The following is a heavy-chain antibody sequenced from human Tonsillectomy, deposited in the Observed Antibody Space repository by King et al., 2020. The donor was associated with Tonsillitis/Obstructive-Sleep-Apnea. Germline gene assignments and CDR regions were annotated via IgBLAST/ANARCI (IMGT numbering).Heavy chain of an antibody. J-gene: IGHJ6*02. V-gene: IGHV4-34*01. CDR2: INDSGGT. Sequence: VQLQQWGAGLLKPSETLSLTCAVYGGSFSGHYWSWIRQPPGKGLEWIGEINDSGGTNYNPSLKSRVSISVDTSKNQFSLNLSSATAADTAVCYCARGSYNYNAMDVWGQGTTVTVSS. CDR3: ARGSYNYNAMDV. CDR1: GGSFSGHY.